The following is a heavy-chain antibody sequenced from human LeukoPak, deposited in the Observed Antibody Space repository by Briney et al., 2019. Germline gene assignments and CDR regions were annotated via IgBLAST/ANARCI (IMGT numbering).Heavy chain of an antibody. Sequence: AGGSLRLSCAASGFTFGSYGMHWVRQAPGKGLEWVAVISYDGSNKYYADSVKGRFTISRDNSKNTLYLQMNSLRAEDTAVYYCAKGVRPWLVGGSYFDYWGQGTLVTVSS. CDR3: AKGVRPWLVGGSYFDY. CDR2: ISYDGSNK. D-gene: IGHD6-19*01. V-gene: IGHV3-30*18. J-gene: IGHJ4*02. CDR1: GFTFGSYG.